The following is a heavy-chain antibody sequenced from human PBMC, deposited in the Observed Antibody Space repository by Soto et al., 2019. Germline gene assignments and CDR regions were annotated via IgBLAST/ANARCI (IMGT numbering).Heavy chain of an antibody. D-gene: IGHD6-19*01. Sequence: QVQLQESGPGLVKPSETLSLTCTVSGGSISSYYWSWIRQPPGTGLEWIGYIYYSGSTNYNPSFESRVTIAVDTSKNQFALKLGSVTAAYTAVYYCARQVGGWAPWYCDYWGQGTLVTVSS. CDR2: IYYSGST. J-gene: IGHJ4*02. V-gene: IGHV4-59*08. CDR1: GGSISSYY. CDR3: ARQVGGWAPWYCDY.